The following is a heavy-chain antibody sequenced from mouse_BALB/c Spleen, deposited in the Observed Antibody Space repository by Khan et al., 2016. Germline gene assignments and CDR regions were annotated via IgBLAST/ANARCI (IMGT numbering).Heavy chain of an antibody. V-gene: IGHV14-1*02. D-gene: IGHD2-2*01. J-gene: IGHJ3*01. Sequence: EVQLQESGAELVRPGALVKLSCKASGFNITDCYIHWVKQRPEQGLEWIGWIDPENGNTIYGPKFQDKASITADTSSNTAYLQLSSLTSEDTAVYDCARGYDGFAYWGPGTLVTVSA. CDR3: ARGYDGFAY. CDR2: IDPENGNT. CDR1: GFNITDCY.